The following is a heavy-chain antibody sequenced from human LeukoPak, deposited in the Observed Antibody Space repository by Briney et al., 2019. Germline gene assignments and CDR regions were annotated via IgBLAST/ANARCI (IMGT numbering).Heavy chain of an antibody. J-gene: IGHJ4*02. CDR2: ISSSSSYI. D-gene: IGHD3-22*01. CDR3: ARAGDDISGSFSPFDY. CDR1: GFTFSSYS. V-gene: IGHV3-21*01. Sequence: GGSLRLSCAASGFTFSSYSMNWVRQAPGKGLEWVSSISSSSSYIYYADSVKGRFTISRDNAKNSLYLQMNSLRAEDTAVYYCARAGDDISGSFSPFDYWGQGSLVTVSS.